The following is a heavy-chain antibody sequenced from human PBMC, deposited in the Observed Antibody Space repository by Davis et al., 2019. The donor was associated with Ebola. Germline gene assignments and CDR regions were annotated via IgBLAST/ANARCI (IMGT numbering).Heavy chain of an antibody. J-gene: IGHJ4*02. V-gene: IGHV3-23*01. CDR1: EFTFSTYA. D-gene: IGHD3-22*01. Sequence: GESLKISCAASEFTFSTYAMSWVRQAPGKGLEWVSGISSSGDTTYYADSVKGRFTISRDNSKNTLYLQMNSLRAEDTAVYYCAKAYYVSGGYYYDYWGQGTLVTVSS. CDR3: AKAYYVSGGYYYDY. CDR2: ISSSGDTT.